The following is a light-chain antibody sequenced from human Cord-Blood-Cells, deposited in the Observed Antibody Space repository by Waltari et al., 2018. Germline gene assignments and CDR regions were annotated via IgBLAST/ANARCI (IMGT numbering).Light chain of an antibody. Sequence: QLVLTQSPSASASLGASVKLTCPLSSGHSSYAIAWHQQQPEKGPRYLMKLNSDGSHSKGDGIPDRFSGSSSGAERYLTISSLQSEDDADYYCQTWGTGIRVFGGGTKLTVL. CDR3: QTWGTGIRV. CDR1: SGHSSYA. J-gene: IGLJ3*02. CDR2: LNSDGSH. V-gene: IGLV4-69*01.